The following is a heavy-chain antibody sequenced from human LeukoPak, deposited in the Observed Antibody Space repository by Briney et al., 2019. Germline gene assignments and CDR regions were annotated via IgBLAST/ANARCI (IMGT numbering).Heavy chain of an antibody. CDR2: ISGSGGST. CDR1: GFTFRTYS. V-gene: IGHV3-23*01. Sequence: PGGSLRLSCAASGFTFRTYSMSWVRQAPGKGLEWVSGISGSGGSTYHADSMKGRFTISRDNSKNTLYLQMNNLRAEDTAIYYCAKDRSPHANISHFYGMDVWGQGTTVTVSS. D-gene: IGHD3-3*02. J-gene: IGHJ6*02. CDR3: AKDRSPHANISHFYGMDV.